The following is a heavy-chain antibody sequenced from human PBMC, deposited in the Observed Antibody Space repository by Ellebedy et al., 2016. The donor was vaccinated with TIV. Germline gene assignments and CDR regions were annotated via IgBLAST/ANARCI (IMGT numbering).Heavy chain of an antibody. CDR3: ARGGSSGGSDY. CDR2: ISSDGSNK. V-gene: IGHV3-30*03. D-gene: IGHD3-10*01. Sequence: GESLKISCVASGFTFRSHGIYWVRQAPGKGVEWVAVISSDGSNKHYADSVKGRFTISRDNSKNTLYLQMNSLRTDDMAVYYCARGGSSGGSDYWGQGTLVTVSS. J-gene: IGHJ4*02. CDR1: GFTFRSHG.